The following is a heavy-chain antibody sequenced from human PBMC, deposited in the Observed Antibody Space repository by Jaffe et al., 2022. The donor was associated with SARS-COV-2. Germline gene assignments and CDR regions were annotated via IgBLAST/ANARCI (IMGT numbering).Heavy chain of an antibody. CDR3: AKVGNVLRFLEWLLPPFFDY. Sequence: EVQLLESGGGLVQPGGSLRLSCAASGFTFSSYAMSWVRQAPGKGLEWVSAISGSGGSTYYADSVKGRFTISRDNSKNTLYLQMNSLRAEDTAVYYCAKVGNVLRFLEWLLPPFFDYWGQGTLVTVSS. V-gene: IGHV3-23*01. CDR1: GFTFSSYA. D-gene: IGHD3-3*01. J-gene: IGHJ4*02. CDR2: ISGSGGST.